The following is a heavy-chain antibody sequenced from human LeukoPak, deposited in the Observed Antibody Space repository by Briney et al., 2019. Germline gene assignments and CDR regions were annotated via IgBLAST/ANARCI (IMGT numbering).Heavy chain of an antibody. CDR1: GGSISSSSYY. J-gene: IGHJ4*02. CDR2: IYYSGST. V-gene: IGHV4-39*01. CDR3: ARHSRNTFGKIVVPNYFDY. D-gene: IGHD3-16*01. Sequence: SETLSLTCTVSGGSISSSSYYCGWIRQPPGKGLEWIVSIYYSGSTYYNPSLKSRVTISVDTSKNQFSLKLSSVTAADTAVYYCARHSRNTFGKIVVPNYFDYWGQGTLVTVSS.